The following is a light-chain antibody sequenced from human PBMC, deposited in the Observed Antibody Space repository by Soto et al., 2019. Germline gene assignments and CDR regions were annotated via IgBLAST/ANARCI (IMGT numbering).Light chain of an antibody. CDR2: QVS. V-gene: IGKV2-30*02. CDR1: QSLIHSDGNTY. Sequence: DVVMTQSPLSLPVTLGQPASISCRSSQSLIHSDGNTYLNWFQQRPGQSPRRLIYQVSDRDSGVPDRCSGSGSGTDFTLKISRVEAEDGGVYYCMQGTHWPWTFGQGTEVEIK. CDR3: MQGTHWPWT. J-gene: IGKJ1*01.